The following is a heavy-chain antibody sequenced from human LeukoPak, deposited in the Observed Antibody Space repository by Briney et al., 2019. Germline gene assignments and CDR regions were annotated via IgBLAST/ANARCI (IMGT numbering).Heavy chain of an antibody. J-gene: IGHJ4*02. CDR2: IYNNEST. Sequence: SETLSLTCTVSGDAVYYWNWIRQPAGKGLEWIGRIYNNESTWSNPSLKSRVSMSIDTSKNQFSLKLSSVTATDAAVYYCARDIGNHFGGLDHYYYDYWGPGTLVTVSS. V-gene: IGHV4-4*07. CDR1: GDAVYY. CDR3: ARDIGNHFGGLDHYYYDY. D-gene: IGHD2-15*01.